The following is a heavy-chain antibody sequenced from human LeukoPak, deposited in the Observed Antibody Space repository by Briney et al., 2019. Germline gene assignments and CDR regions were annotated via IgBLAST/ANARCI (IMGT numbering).Heavy chain of an antibody. V-gene: IGHV4-39*01. CDR2: ISYSGST. CDR3: AKHLPGGYTKPFDY. D-gene: IGHD5-24*01. Sequence: PSETLSLTCTVSGGSISTSDYYWAWHRQPQGKGLEWIGTISYSGSTYYKSSHQSRVTISVDTSKSQFSLMLSSVSAADTTLYYCAKHLPGGYTKPFDYWGQGSLVTVSS. CDR1: GGSISTSDYY. J-gene: IGHJ4*02.